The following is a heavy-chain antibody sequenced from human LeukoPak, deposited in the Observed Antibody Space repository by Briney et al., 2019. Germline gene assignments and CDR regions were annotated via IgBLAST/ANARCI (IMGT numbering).Heavy chain of an antibody. J-gene: IGHJ4*02. V-gene: IGHV3-23*01. Sequence: GGSLRLSCAASGFTFSSYAMSWVRQAPGKGLEWVSGISGSGGSTYYADSVKGRFTISRDNSKNTLYLQMNSLRPEDTSVYYCAKDNAYYYADYWGQGTLVTVSS. D-gene: IGHD3-10*01. CDR3: AKDNAYYYADY. CDR1: GFTFSSYA. CDR2: ISGSGGST.